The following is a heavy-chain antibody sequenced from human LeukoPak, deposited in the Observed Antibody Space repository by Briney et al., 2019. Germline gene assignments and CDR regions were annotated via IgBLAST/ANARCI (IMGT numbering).Heavy chain of an antibody. Sequence: GGSLRLSCAAPGFTFSSYSMNWVPQSPGKGLEWVSSISSSSSYIYYADSVKGRFTISRDNAKNSLYLQMNILRAEDTAVYYCARNDAFDIWGQGTMVTVSS. CDR3: ARNDAFDI. J-gene: IGHJ3*02. CDR2: ISSSSSYI. CDR1: GFTFSSYS. V-gene: IGHV3-21*01.